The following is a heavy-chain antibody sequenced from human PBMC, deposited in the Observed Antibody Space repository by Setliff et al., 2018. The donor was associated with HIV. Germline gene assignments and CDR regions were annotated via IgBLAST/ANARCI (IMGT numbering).Heavy chain of an antibody. D-gene: IGHD2-8*01. CDR2: IYYNGTT. J-gene: IGHJ3*02. Sequence: PSETLSLTCTVSGGSISSYYWSWIRQPPGKGLEWIGYIYYNGTTYYTPSLKSRVSISVDTSRNQFSLRLNSVTAADTAVYYCARPTTGLGGGAAFDIWGQGTMVTVSS. V-gene: IGHV4-59*08. CDR1: GGSISSYY. CDR3: ARPTTGLGGGAAFDI.